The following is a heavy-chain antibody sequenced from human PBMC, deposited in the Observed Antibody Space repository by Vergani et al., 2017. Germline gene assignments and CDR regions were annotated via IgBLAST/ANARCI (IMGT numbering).Heavy chain of an antibody. J-gene: IGHJ6*02. V-gene: IGHV3-23*01. CDR2: ISGSGGST. CDR1: GFTFSSYA. Sequence: EVQLLESGGGLVQPGGSLRLSCAASGFTFSSYAMSWVRQAPGKGLEWVSAISGSGGSTYYADSVKGRFTISRDNSKNTLYLQMNSLRAEDTAVYYCARDRVAAPDYYYYGMDVWGQGTTVTVSS. D-gene: IGHD2-15*01. CDR3: ARDRVAAPDYYYYGMDV.